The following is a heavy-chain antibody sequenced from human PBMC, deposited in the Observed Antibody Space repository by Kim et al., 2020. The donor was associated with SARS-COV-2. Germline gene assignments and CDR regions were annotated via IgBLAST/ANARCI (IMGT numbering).Heavy chain of an antibody. V-gene: IGHV2-5*02. CDR3: ARLYGDYIYYFDF. D-gene: IGHD4-17*01. CDR1: GFSLSSSGVG. J-gene: IGHJ4*02. Sequence: SGPTLVNPTQTLRLTCTFSGFSLSSSGVGVGWIRQTPVKALEWLALLYWDADTRYSPSLENRVTITKDTSQNQVILTLTNMDPVDSGTYYCARLYGDYIYYFDFWGQGTLITVS. CDR2: LYWDADT.